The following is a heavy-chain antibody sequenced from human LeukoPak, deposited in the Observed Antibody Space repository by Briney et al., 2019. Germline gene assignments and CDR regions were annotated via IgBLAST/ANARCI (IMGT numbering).Heavy chain of an antibody. D-gene: IGHD3-9*01. CDR3: ARDFDRERYFDLHYYYMDV. CDR2: IIPILGIP. V-gene: IGHV1-69*04. CDR1: GGTFSSFA. J-gene: IGHJ6*03. Sequence: SVKVSCKASGGTFSSFAVSWVRQAPGQGLEWMGRIIPILGIPNYAQNFQGRVTITADKSTSIAYMELSSLRSEDTAVYYCARDFDRERYFDLHYYYMDVWGKGTTVTVSS.